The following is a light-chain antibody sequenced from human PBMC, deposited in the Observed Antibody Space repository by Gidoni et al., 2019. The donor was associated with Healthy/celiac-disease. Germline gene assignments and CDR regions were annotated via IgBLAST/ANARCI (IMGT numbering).Light chain of an antibody. V-gene: IGKV3-11*01. CDR2: DAS. J-gene: IGKJ4*01. CDR3: QQRSNWPFT. CDR1: QSVSSY. Sequence: EIVLTQSPATLSLSPGARATLSCRASQSVSSYLAWYQQKPGQAPRLLIYDASNRATGIPARFSGSGSGTDFTLTISSLEPEGFAVYYCQQRSNWPFTFGGGTKVEIK.